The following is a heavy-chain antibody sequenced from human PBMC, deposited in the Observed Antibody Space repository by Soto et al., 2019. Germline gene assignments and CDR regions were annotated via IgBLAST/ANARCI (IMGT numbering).Heavy chain of an antibody. J-gene: IGHJ4*02. CDR1: GGSISSGGYS. V-gene: IGHV4-39*01. Sequence: PSETLSLTCAVSGGSISSGGYSWSWIRQPPGKGLEWIGSIYHSVGTYYNPSLTSRVTISVDTSKNQLSLKLSSVTAADTAVYYCARRDINGHQAPYWGQGTLVTVSS. D-gene: IGHD2-15*01. CDR3: ARRDINGHQAPY. CDR2: IYHSVGT.